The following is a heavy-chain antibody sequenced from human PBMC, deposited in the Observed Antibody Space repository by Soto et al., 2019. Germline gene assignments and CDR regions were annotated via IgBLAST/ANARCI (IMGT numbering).Heavy chain of an antibody. Sequence: EQLQESGPGLVKPSETLSLTCTVSGGSIRTYYGNWIRQTPGKGLEWIGYIYFSGSTNYNPSLSSRVRMSVDTSSNQFSLKLMSVTAADTAVYFCARGIDSGSYRRGAFDPWGQGILVTVSS. CDR2: IYFSGST. D-gene: IGHD1-26*01. V-gene: IGHV4-59*01. CDR3: ARGIDSGSYRRGAFDP. J-gene: IGHJ5*02. CDR1: GGSIRTYY.